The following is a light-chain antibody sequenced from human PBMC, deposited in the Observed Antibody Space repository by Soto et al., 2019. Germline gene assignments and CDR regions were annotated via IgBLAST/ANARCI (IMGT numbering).Light chain of an antibody. J-gene: IGKJ4*01. V-gene: IGKV1-17*03. CDR1: QGIDNY. Sequence: DIQMTQSPSAMSASVGDRVTIPCRASQGIDNYLAWFQQKPGKVPQRLIYAASTLQSGVPSRFSGSGSGTEFTLTISSLQPEDFATYYCLQHRSYPLTFGGGTKVDI. CDR3: LQHRSYPLT. CDR2: AAS.